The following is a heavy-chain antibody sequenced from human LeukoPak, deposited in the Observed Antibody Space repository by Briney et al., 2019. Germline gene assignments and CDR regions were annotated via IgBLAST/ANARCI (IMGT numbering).Heavy chain of an antibody. CDR2: IIPILGIA. Sequence: VASVKVSCXASGGTFSIYTISWVRQALGQGLEWMGRIIPILGIANYAQKFQGRVKITADKSTSTAYMELSSLRSEDTAVYYCASRPRITIFGEYYFDYWGQGTLVTVSS. J-gene: IGHJ4*02. CDR3: ASRPRITIFGEYYFDY. CDR1: GGTFSIYT. D-gene: IGHD3-3*01. V-gene: IGHV1-69*02.